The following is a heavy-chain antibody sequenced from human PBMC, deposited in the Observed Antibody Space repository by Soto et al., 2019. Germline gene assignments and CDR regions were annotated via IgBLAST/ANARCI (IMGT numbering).Heavy chain of an antibody. D-gene: IGHD3-10*01. CDR3: ARAPFRGVILGGLDV. J-gene: IGHJ6*02. CDR1: GYIFTTYA. V-gene: IGHV1-3*01. Sequence: QVQLEQSGAEVRKSGASVKVSCKASGYIFTTYALHWVRQAPGQNPEWMGWIDAANGKRKYSQKFQGRVTITRDTSASTVYMDLNDLRSEDTAVYYCARAPFRGVILGGLDVWGQGTTVTVSS. CDR2: IDAANGKR.